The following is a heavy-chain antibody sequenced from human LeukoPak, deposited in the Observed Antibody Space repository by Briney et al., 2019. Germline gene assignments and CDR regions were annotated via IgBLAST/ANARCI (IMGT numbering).Heavy chain of an antibody. CDR1: GGSFSGYY. CDR2: ITYSGST. J-gene: IGHJ4*02. D-gene: IGHD6-13*01. V-gene: IGHV4-34*01. Sequence: PSETLSLTCAVYGGSFSGYYWSWIRQPPGKGLEWIGEITYSGSTNYNPSLKSRVTISGDTSKNQFSLKLSSVTAADTAVYYCARGPSYSSSWYGYWGQGTLVTVSS. CDR3: ARGPSYSSSWYGY.